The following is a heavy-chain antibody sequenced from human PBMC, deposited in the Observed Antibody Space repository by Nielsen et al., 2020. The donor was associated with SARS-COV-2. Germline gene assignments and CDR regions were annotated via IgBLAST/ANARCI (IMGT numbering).Heavy chain of an antibody. J-gene: IGHJ3*02. Sequence: SLKISCAASGFTFDDYAMHWVRKAPGKGLEWVSGISWNSGSIGYADSVKGRFTISRDNAKNSLYLQMNSLRAEDTALYYCASRGYDSSGYAFDIWGQGTMVTVSS. D-gene: IGHD3-22*01. V-gene: IGHV3-9*01. CDR3: ASRGYDSSGYAFDI. CDR2: ISWNSGSI. CDR1: GFTFDDYA.